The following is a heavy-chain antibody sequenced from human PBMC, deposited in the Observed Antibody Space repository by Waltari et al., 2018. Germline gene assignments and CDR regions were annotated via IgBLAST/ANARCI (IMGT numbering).Heavy chain of an antibody. V-gene: IGHV1-69*01. CDR1: GGTFSRYA. J-gene: IGHJ6*02. CDR3: ARDYGSSFHYYYYGMDV. D-gene: IGHD6-6*01. Sequence: QVQLVQSGAEVKKTGSSVKVSCQASGGTFSRYAMRWVRRAPGKGLEWMGGIIPIFGKANYAQKFQGRVTITADESTSTAYMELSSLRSEDTAVYYCARDYGSSFHYYYYGMDVWGQGTTVTVSS. CDR2: IIPIFGKA.